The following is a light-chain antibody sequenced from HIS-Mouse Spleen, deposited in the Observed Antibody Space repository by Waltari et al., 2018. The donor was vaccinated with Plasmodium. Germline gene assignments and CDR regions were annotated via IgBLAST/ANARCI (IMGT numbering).Light chain of an antibody. V-gene: IGLV2-23*01. CDR2: EGS. CDR1: SRDVGSYNL. CDR3: CSYAGSSSLV. J-gene: IGLJ2*01. Sequence: QTALTQPASVSGSPGQSITISCTGTSRDVGSYNLVSWYQRHPGKAPKLMIYEGSKRPSGVSNRFSGSKSGNTASLIISGLQAEDEADYYCCSYAGSSSLVFGGGTKLTVL.